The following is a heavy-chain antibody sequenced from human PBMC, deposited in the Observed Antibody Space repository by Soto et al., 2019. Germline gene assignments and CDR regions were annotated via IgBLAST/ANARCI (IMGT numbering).Heavy chain of an antibody. CDR3: ARDQNFFDSSGYNDH. D-gene: IGHD3-22*01. Sequence: QIQLVQSAAEVKKPGDSVKVSCKTSGYTFVSYGISWVRQAPGQGLEWMGWISPYNGNTNFAQRFRGRVTLTTDTSTDIVYMDLRSLKSDDTAVYYCARDQNFFDSSGYNDHWGQGTLITVSS. V-gene: IGHV1-18*04. CDR2: ISPYNGNT. CDR1: GYTFVSYG. J-gene: IGHJ5*02.